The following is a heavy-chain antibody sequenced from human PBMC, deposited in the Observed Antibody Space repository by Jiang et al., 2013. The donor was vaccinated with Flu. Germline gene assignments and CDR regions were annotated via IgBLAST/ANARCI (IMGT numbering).Heavy chain of an antibody. CDR2: IRNKANSYIT. CDR1: GFTFSDHY. Sequence: VQLVESGGGLVQPGGSLRLSCAASGFTFSDHYMDWVRQTPGKGLEWVGRIRNKANSYITEYAASVRGRFTISRDDSKSSLYLEMNSLKTDDTAIYYCTRVNLVVGARYFDFWGQGTLVTVSS. CDR3: TRVNLVVGARYFDF. J-gene: IGHJ4*02. V-gene: IGHV3-72*01. D-gene: IGHD1-26*01.